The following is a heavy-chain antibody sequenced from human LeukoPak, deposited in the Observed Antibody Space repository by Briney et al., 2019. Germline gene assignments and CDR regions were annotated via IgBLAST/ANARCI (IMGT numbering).Heavy chain of an antibody. D-gene: IGHD3-22*01. CDR2: ISGSGGST. Sequence: GGSLRLSCAASGFTFSSYAMSWVRQAPGKGLEWVSGISGSGGSTYYADSVKGRLTISRDNSKNTLYLQMNSLRAEDTAVYYSAKDHYHDSSGYYETYYYYYGMDVWGQGTTVTVSS. J-gene: IGHJ6*02. CDR1: GFTFSSYA. V-gene: IGHV3-23*01. CDR3: AKDHYHDSSGYYETYYYYYGMDV.